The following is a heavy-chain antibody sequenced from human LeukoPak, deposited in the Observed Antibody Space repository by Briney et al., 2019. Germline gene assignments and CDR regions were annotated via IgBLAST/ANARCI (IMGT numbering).Heavy chain of an antibody. CDR1: GGSISSYY. CDR3: ARDTHYYGMDV. J-gene: IGHJ6*02. V-gene: IGHV4-59*01. CDR2: IYYSGST. Sequence: SETLSLTCTVPGGSISSYYWSWIRQPPRKGLEWIGYIYYSGSTNYNPSLKSRVTISIDTSKNQFSLRLSSVTAADTAVYYCARDTHYYGMDVWGQGTTVTVSS.